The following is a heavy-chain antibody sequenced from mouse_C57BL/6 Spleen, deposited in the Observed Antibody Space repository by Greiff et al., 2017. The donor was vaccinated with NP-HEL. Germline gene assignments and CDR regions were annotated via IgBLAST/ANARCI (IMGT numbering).Heavy chain of an antibody. CDR3: DRAQTAQARDFDY. CDR1: GFTFSSYA. V-gene: IGHV5-4*01. J-gene: IGHJ2*01. Sequence: EVQLVESGGGLVKPGGSLKLSCAASGFTFSSYAMSWVRQTPEKRLEWVATISDGGSYTYYPDNVKGRFTISRDNAKNNLYLQMSHLKSEDTALYYCDRAQTAQARDFDYWGQGTTLTVSS. D-gene: IGHD3-2*02. CDR2: ISDGGSYT.